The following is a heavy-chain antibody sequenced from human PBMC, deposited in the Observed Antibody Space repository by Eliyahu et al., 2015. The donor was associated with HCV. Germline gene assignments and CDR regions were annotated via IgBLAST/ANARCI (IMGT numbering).Heavy chain of an antibody. D-gene: IGHD3-16*01. CDR3: ARVSMMITGALDH. CDR1: GFRFSSYE. J-gene: IGHJ4*02. CDR2: IGSSGDTI. V-gene: IGHV3-48*03. Sequence: EVQLVESGGGLVQPGGSLRLSCVASGFRFSSYEMKWVRQAPGKGLEWISYIGSSGDTIYYADSVQGRFTISRDNAKDSLYLQINNLRAEDTALYYCARVSMMITGALDHWGRGTLVTVSS.